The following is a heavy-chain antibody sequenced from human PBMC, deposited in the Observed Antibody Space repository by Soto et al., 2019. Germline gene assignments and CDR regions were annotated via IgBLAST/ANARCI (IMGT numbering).Heavy chain of an antibody. J-gene: IGHJ5*02. CDR1: GGSISSGGYY. V-gene: IGHV4-31*03. D-gene: IGHD3-16*01. CDR2: IYYSGST. CDR3: ARTTPLDGDGGPSWFDP. Sequence: PSETLSLTCTVSGGSISSGGYYWSWIRQHPGKGLEWIGYIYYSGSTYYNPSLKSRLTISVDTSKNQFSLKLSSVTAADTAVYYGARTTPLDGDGGPSWFDPWGQGTLVTVSS.